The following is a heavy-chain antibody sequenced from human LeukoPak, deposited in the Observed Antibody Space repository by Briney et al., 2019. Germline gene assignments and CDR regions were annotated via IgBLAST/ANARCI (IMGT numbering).Heavy chain of an antibody. J-gene: IGHJ4*02. CDR2: INEGGSAT. CDR3: AKDFRPFGLRY. D-gene: IGHD3/OR15-3a*01. CDR1: GFTFRDSW. V-gene: IGHV3-7*01. Sequence: GGSLRLSCAASGFTFRDSWMSRVRQAPGKGLAWVADINEGGSATYYVDSVKGRFTISRDNSKNTLYLQMNSLRAEDTAVYYCAKDFRPFGLRYWGQGTLVTVSS.